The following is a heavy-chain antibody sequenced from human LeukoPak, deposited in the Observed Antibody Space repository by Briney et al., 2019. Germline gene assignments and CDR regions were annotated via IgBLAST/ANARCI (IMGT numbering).Heavy chain of an antibody. Sequence: TGGSLRLSCAASGFTFSSYALIWVRQAPGKGLEWVSAISDSGGSTYYADSVKGRFTISRDNSKNTLYLQMNSLRAEDTAVYYCATYDFWSGYGVGYWGQGTLVTVSS. D-gene: IGHD3-3*01. CDR3: ATYDFWSGYGVGY. CDR1: GFTFSSYA. CDR2: ISDSGGST. J-gene: IGHJ4*02. V-gene: IGHV3-23*01.